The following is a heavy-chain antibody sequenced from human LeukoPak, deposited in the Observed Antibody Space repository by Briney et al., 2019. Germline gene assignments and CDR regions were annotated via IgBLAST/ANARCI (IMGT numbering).Heavy chain of an antibody. CDR3: AKGLLHDPSWFDP. Sequence: GRSLRLSCAASGFTFSSYGMHWVRQAPGKGLEWVAVISCDGSNKYYADSVKGRFTISRDNSKNTLYLQMNSLRAEDTAVYYCAKGLLHDPSWFDPWGQGTLVTVSS. D-gene: IGHD3-3*01. V-gene: IGHV3-30*18. CDR2: ISCDGSNK. J-gene: IGHJ5*02. CDR1: GFTFSSYG.